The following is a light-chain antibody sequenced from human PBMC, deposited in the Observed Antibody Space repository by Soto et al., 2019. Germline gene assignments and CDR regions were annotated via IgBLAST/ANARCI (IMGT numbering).Light chain of an antibody. CDR1: QSVSSN. CDR3: QQYDNFPLT. Sequence: EIVMTQSPSTLSVSPGARATLSCRASQSVSSNLAWYQQKPGQAPRLLIYGASTRATGIPARFSGSGSGTEFTLTISSLQSEDFAVYFCQQYDNFPLTFGPGTKVDIK. V-gene: IGKV3-15*01. CDR2: GAS. J-gene: IGKJ3*01.